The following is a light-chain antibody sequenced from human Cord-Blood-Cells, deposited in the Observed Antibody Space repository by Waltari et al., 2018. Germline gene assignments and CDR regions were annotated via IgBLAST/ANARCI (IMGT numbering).Light chain of an antibody. CDR2: DAS. Sequence: DIQMTQSPSSLSASVGDRVTITCQASQDISNYLNWYQQKPGKAPKLLSYDASNLETGVTSRFSGSGSGTDFTFTISSLQPEDIATYYCQQYDNLITFGQGTRLEIK. J-gene: IGKJ5*01. CDR1: QDISNY. CDR3: QQYDNLIT. V-gene: IGKV1-33*01.